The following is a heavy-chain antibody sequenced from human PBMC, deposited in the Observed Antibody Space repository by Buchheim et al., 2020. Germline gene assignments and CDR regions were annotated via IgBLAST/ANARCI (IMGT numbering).Heavy chain of an antibody. V-gene: IGHV1-69*12. Sequence: QVQLVQSGAEVKKPGSSVKVSCKASGGTFSSYAISWVRQAPGQGLEWMGGIIPIFGTANYAQKFQGRVTITADESTSTAYMGLSSLRSEDTAVYYCARGKETYYDILTGHTSYYGMDVWGQGTT. CDR1: GGTFSSYA. CDR3: ARGKETYYDILTGHTSYYGMDV. D-gene: IGHD3-9*01. CDR2: IIPIFGTA. J-gene: IGHJ6*02.